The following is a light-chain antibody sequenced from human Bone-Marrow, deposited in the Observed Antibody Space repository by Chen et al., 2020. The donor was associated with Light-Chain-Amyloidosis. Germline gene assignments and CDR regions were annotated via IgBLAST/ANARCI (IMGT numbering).Light chain of an antibody. Sequence: SSVLTQPSSVSVAPRLTATIACGGNNIGSTSVHWYQQTPGQAPLLVVDDDSDRPSGIPERLSGSNAGNTATLTISRVEAGEEADYYCQVWDRSSDRPVFGGGTKLTVL. CDR2: DDS. CDR1: NIGSTS. J-gene: IGLJ3*02. V-gene: IGLV3-21*02. CDR3: QVWDRSSDRPV.